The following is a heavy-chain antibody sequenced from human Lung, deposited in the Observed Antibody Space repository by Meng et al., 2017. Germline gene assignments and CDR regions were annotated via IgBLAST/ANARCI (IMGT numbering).Heavy chain of an antibody. V-gene: IGHV1-18*01. CDR1: GYTFTTYG. D-gene: IGHD6-19*01. CDR3: ARDRQWLFDY. CDR2: IDPGNGNR. J-gene: IGHJ4*02. Sequence: HVHLVQSGLEVNKPGASVKVSCKASGYTFTTYGISWLRQAPGQGLEWMGWIDPGNGNRDFAEKFQDRLTMSNDTSSSTVYMELTKMTSDDTAVYYCARDRQWLFDYWGQGALVTVSS.